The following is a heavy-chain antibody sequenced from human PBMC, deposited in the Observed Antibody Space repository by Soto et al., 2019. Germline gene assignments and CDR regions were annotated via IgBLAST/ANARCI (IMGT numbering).Heavy chain of an antibody. D-gene: IGHD3-16*01. Sequence: EVQLLESGGGSVQPGGSLRLSCAASGFTFSSYAMTWVRQAPGKGLEWVSTISGSGVSTYYADSVKGRFTIFRDNSKNTLYLQMNSLRAEDTALYYCAKAGGVPAYYYGMDVWGQGTTVTVSS. CDR2: ISGSGVST. V-gene: IGHV3-23*01. CDR1: GFTFSSYA. J-gene: IGHJ6*02. CDR3: AKAGGVPAYYYGMDV.